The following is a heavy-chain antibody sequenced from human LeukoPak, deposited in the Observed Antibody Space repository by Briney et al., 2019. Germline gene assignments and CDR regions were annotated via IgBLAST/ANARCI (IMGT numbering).Heavy chain of an antibody. J-gene: IGHJ5*02. V-gene: IGHV4-59*12. CDR1: GASLSSSY. Sequence: SETLSLTCTVSGASLSSSYWNWIRQSPGKGLEWFGYISHTGSTNYNPSLKSRVTLSVDMSKNSFSLKLTSVTAADTAVYYCARDSVYATNWYDPWGQGILVTVSS. D-gene: IGHD2-8*01. CDR2: ISHTGST. CDR3: ARDSVYATNWYDP.